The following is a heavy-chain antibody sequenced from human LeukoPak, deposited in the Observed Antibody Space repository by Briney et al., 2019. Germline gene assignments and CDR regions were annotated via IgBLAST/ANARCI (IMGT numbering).Heavy chain of an antibody. D-gene: IGHD3-22*01. CDR1: GFTFNSYA. Sequence: AGSLRLSCAASGFTFNSYAMSWVRPAPGKRREWVSALTGSGGSTFYADSVKGRFTISRDNSKNMVFLHMISLRAEDTAVYYCAKEGVEYFDSSGYSPTDSWGQGTLVTVSS. J-gene: IGHJ5*01. CDR3: AKEGVEYFDSSGYSPTDS. V-gene: IGHV3-23*01. CDR2: LTGSGGST.